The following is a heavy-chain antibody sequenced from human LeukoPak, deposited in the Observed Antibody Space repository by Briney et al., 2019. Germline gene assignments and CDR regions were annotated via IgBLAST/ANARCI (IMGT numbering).Heavy chain of an antibody. CDR3: AKEKDYHASGSYDF. D-gene: IGHD3-10*01. CDR1: GFTFSDYG. J-gene: IGHJ4*02. V-gene: IGHV3-30*18. CDR2: ISWDGTAQ. Sequence: GRSLRLFCAASGFTFSDYGMHWVRQAPGKGLEWVAVISWDGTAQHYVDSVKGRFTISRDNSKNTLYLQMTGLRAEDTAVYYCAKEKDYHASGSYDFWGQGTLVTVSS.